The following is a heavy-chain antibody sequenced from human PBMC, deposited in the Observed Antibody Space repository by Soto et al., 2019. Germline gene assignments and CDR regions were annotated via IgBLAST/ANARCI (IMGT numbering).Heavy chain of an antibody. J-gene: IGHJ4*02. CDR3: VREDGIVGANSAFDY. D-gene: IGHD1-26*01. V-gene: IGHV3-21*01. CDR1: GFTFSTYT. CDR2: INGRGNYI. Sequence: EVQVVESGGDLVKPGGSLRLSCASSGFTFSTYTMNWVRQAPGKGLEWVSSINGRGNYIYYADSVNGRFTISRDNAKNSLYLQMDRLRAEDTALYYCVREDGIVGANSAFDYWGLGALVTVSS.